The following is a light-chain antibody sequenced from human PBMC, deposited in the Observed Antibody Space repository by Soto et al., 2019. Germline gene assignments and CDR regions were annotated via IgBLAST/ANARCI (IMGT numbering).Light chain of an antibody. J-gene: IGLJ2*01. CDR2: DDT. CDR1: SRDVGGYKY. V-gene: IGLV2-14*03. CDR3: SSYTSSTTLI. Sequence: QSALTQPASVSGSPGQSITISCSGSSRDVGGYKYVSWYQQHPGKAPKLMIYDDTYRPSGVSDRFSGSKSGNTASLTISGLQAEDEADYYCSSYTSSTTLILGGGTKLTVL.